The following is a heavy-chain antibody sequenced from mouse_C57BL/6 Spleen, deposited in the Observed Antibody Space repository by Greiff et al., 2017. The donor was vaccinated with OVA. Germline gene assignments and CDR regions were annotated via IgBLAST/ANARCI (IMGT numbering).Heavy chain of an antibody. CDR3: ARGDYCSGYGY. J-gene: IGHJ2*01. V-gene: IGHV1-50*01. CDR1: GYTFTSYW. D-gene: IGHD1-1*01. Sequence: QVQLQQSGAELVKPGASVKLSCKASGYTFTSYWMQWVKQRPGQGLEWIGEIDPSDGYTKYNQKFKGKATLTVDTSSSTAYMQLSSLTSEDSAVYYCARGDYCSGYGYWGQGTTLTVSS. CDR2: IDPSDGYT.